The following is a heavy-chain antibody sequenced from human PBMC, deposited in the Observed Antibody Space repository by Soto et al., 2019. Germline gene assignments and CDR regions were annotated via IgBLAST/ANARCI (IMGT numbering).Heavy chain of an antibody. CDR2: ISGSGGST. CDR1: GLTFSSFA. V-gene: IGHV3-23*01. Sequence: GGSLRLSCAASGLTFSSFAMSWVRQAPGKGLEWVSGISGSGGSTYHADSVKGRFIISRDNSKNMLYLQMNSVRAEDTAVYYCAKGHSSSPSPQYYYYGIDVWGPGTTVTVSS. CDR3: AKGHSSSPSPQYYYYGIDV. D-gene: IGHD6-13*01. J-gene: IGHJ6*02.